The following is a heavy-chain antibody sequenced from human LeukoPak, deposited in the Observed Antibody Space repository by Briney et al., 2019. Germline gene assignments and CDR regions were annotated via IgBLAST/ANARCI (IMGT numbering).Heavy chain of an antibody. Sequence: SETLSLTCTVSGGSISSYYWSWIQQPPGKGLEWIGYIYYSGSTNYNPSLKSRVTISVDTSKNQFSLKLSSVTAADTAVYYCARESGYGMDVWGQGTTVTVSS. CDR2: IYYSGST. V-gene: IGHV4-59*01. J-gene: IGHJ6*02. CDR3: ARESGYGMDV. D-gene: IGHD6-25*01. CDR1: GGSISSYY.